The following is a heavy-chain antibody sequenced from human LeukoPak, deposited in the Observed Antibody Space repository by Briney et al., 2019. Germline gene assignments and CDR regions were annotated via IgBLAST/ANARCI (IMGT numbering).Heavy chain of an antibody. Sequence: GGSLRLSCAASGFNFANHAMSWVRQTPGKGLEWVSAISGGGDITYYADSVAGRFTISRDNSKDTLFLQMHSLRPGDTAVYYCVREDTPATANYWGQGTLVAISS. D-gene: IGHD2-21*02. CDR3: VREDTPATANY. CDR1: GFNFANHA. V-gene: IGHV3-23*01. CDR2: ISGGGDIT. J-gene: IGHJ4*02.